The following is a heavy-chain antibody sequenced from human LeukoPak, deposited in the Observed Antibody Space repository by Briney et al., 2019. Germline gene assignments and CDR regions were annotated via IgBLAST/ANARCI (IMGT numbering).Heavy chain of an antibody. J-gene: IGHJ5*02. Sequence: SETLSLTCAVYGGFISGYYWTWIRQPPGKGLEWIGEINHSGSTNYNPSLKSRVTISVDTSKHQFSLKLSSVTAADTAVYYCASIAKGNWFDPWGQGTLVTVSS. D-gene: IGHD4/OR15-4a*01. V-gene: IGHV4-34*01. CDR1: GGFISGYY. CDR3: ASIAKGNWFDP. CDR2: INHSGST.